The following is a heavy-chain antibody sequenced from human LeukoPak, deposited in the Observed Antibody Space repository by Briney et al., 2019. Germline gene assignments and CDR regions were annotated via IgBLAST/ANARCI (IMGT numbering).Heavy chain of an antibody. CDR3: AKDLYSYFDY. J-gene: IGHJ4*02. Sequence: GGSLRLSCAASGFTFSKYAMSWVRQAPGKGLEWVSGISDSGGSTYHADSVKGRFTISRDNSKNTLYLQMNSLRAEDTAIYYCAKDLYSYFDYWGQGTLVTVSS. CDR1: GFTFSKYA. CDR2: ISDSGGST. D-gene: IGHD4-11*01. V-gene: IGHV3-23*01.